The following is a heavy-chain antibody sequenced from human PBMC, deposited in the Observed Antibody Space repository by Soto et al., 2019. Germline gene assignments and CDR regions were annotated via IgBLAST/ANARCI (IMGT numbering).Heavy chain of an antibody. CDR1: GFTFSSYS. J-gene: IGHJ6*02. D-gene: IGHD3-3*01. CDR3: ARDTPGHYDFWSGYSGYYYYYGMDV. CDR2: ISSSSSYI. V-gene: IGHV3-21*01. Sequence: PGGSLRLSCAASGFTFSSYSMNWVRQAPGKGLEWVSSISSSSSYIYYADSVKGRFTISRDNAKNSLYLQMNSLRAEDTAVYYCARDTPGHYDFWSGYSGYYYYYGMDVWGQGTTVTVSS.